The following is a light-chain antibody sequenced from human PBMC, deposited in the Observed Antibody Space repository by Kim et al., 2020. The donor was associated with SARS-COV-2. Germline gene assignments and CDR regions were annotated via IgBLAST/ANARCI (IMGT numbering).Light chain of an antibody. CDR3: QQSYSTPPT. J-gene: IGKJ1*01. Sequence: IQMTQSPSSLSASVGDRVTISCRASQSISTFFNWYQQKPGEAPTLLIYGASRLQSGVPSRFSGSGSGTDFTLTISSLQPEDSATYYCQQSYSTPPTFGEGTKVDIK. V-gene: IGKV1-39*01. CDR1: QSISTF. CDR2: GAS.